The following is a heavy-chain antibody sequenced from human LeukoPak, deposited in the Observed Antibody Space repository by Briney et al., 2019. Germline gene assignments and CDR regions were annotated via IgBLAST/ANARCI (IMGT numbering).Heavy chain of an antibody. V-gene: IGHV3-7*01. Sequence: GGSLRLSCVGSGFTFRTYWMSWVRQAPGKGLEWVANIKYDGSQKDYLDSVKGRFTISRGNAKNSMFLEMNGLRVEDTAVYYCARDGRTTMDVWGRGTTVIVSS. CDR2: IKYDGSQK. D-gene: IGHD1-14*01. CDR3: ARDGRTTMDV. J-gene: IGHJ6*02. CDR1: GFTFRTYW.